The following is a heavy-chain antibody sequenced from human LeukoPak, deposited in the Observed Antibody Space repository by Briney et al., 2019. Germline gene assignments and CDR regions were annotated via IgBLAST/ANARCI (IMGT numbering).Heavy chain of an antibody. Sequence: GSLRLSCAASGFTFSSYAMSWVRQAPGKGLEWVSGIRGSGTSTYYADSVKGRFTISRDNSKNTLYLQMNSLRAEDTAEYYCAKGAGGGGYYGNMNVFDYWGQGTLVTVSS. J-gene: IGHJ4*02. D-gene: IGHD3-10*01. CDR2: IRGSGTST. CDR3: AKGAGGGGYYGNMNVFDY. V-gene: IGHV3-23*01. CDR1: GFTFSSYA.